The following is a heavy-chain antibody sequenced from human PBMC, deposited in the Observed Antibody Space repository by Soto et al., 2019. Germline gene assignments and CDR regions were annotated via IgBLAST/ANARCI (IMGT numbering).Heavy chain of an antibody. CDR1: GGSINNYY. CDR3: ARAGDATLYDY. Sequence: SEALSLTCSVSGGSINNYYCSWIRQPPGKGLEWIGYIYYSGSPNYNPSLKSRVTISVDTSKNQFSLNLSSVTAADTAVYYCARAGDATLYDYWGQGTQVTVSS. J-gene: IGHJ4*02. V-gene: IGHV4-59*01. D-gene: IGHD2-15*01. CDR2: IYYSGSP.